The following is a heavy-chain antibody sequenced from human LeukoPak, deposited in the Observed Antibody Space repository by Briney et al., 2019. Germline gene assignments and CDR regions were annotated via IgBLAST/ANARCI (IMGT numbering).Heavy chain of an antibody. V-gene: IGHV1-18*01. CDR2: ISAYIGNT. CDR1: GYTFNSYG. CDR3: AKDPVYGSGQSHPSDY. D-gene: IGHD3-3*01. Sequence: ASVKVSCKASGYTFNSYGITWVRQAPGQGLEWMGWISAYIGNTNYAQKLQGRVTMTTDTSTSTAYMELRSLRSDDTAVYYCAKDPVYGSGQSHPSDYWGQGTLVTVSS. J-gene: IGHJ4*02.